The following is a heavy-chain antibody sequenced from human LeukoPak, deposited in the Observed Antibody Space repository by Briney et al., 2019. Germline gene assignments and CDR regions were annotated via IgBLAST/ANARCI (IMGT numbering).Heavy chain of an antibody. Sequence: GGSLRLSCADSGFTFRSNAMSWVRQAPGKGLEWVSAISGSGGSSHYADSVKGRFTISRDNSKITLYLQMNSLRAEDTAVYYCAKGGVAAARDYWGQGTLVTVSS. CDR2: ISGSGGSS. J-gene: IGHJ4*02. CDR1: GFTFRSNA. D-gene: IGHD3-10*01. CDR3: AKGGVAAARDY. V-gene: IGHV3-23*01.